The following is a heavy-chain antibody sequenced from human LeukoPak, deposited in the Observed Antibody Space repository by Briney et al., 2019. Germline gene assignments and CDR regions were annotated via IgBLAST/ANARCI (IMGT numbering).Heavy chain of an antibody. CDR3: ARRNYPYYFDY. Sequence: SETLSLTCTVSGGSINSRNNYWGWIRQPPGKGLEWIAIISDTGTTYYSPSLKSRLTIPVDTSKNQFSLTLSSVTAADTAVYYCARRNYPYYFDYWGQGTLVTVSS. J-gene: IGHJ4*02. CDR1: GGSINSRNNY. CDR2: ISDTGTT. V-gene: IGHV4-39*01. D-gene: IGHD1-7*01.